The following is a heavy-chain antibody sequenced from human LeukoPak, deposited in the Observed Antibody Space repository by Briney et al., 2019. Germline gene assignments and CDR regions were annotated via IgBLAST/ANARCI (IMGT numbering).Heavy chain of an antibody. CDR1: APTFSSYE. J-gene: IGHJ6*04. V-gene: IGHV3-48*03. Sequence: SLTPSCAASAPTFSSYETNWVRHPAGKGLGWVSYILSSGSNTNYTNSVKGRLTLSRDHAKNSPYLQMNSLRTEHTAVYYCARGNYGSWIYYNVWGIFGMDVWGKGTTVTVSS. D-gene: IGHD3-10*01. CDR3: ARGNYGSWIYYNVWGIFGMDV. CDR2: ILSSGSNT.